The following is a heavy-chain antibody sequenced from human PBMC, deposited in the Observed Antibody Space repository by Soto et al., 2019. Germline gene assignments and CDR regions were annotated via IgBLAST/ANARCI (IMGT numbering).Heavy chain of an antibody. Sequence: PSETLSLTCTVSGGSISSYDWSWIRQPPGKGLEWIGYIYYSGSTNYNPSLKSRVTISVDTSKNQFSLKLSSVTAADTAVYYCARGEYYALVWTDAFDIWGQGTMVTVSS. CDR2: IYYSGST. D-gene: IGHD3-10*01. V-gene: IGHV4-59*01. CDR3: ARGEYYALVWTDAFDI. J-gene: IGHJ3*02. CDR1: GGSISSYD.